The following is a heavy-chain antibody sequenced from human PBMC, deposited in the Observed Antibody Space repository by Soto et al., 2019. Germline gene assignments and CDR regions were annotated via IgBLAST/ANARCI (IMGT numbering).Heavy chain of an antibody. CDR3: TRDRSGASFQY. D-gene: IGHD3-10*01. Sequence: ASVKVSCKPSGATFSGNFFHWVRQAPGQGLEWMGWINPDNGDTNYAQKFQDRVTMTRDTSISTAYMDLSRLRSDDTAVYFCTRDRSGASFQYWGQRTLVTVSS. J-gene: IGHJ4*02. CDR2: INPDNGDT. V-gene: IGHV1-2*02. CDR1: GATFSGNF.